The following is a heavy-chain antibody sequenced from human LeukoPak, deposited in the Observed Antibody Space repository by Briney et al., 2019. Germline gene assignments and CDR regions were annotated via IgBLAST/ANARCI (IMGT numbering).Heavy chain of an antibody. CDR3: ARQSSSWYGAFDY. V-gene: IGHV4-61*01. CDR2: IYYSGST. D-gene: IGHD6-13*01. Sequence: SETLSLTCTVSGGSVSSGSYYWSWIRQPPGKGLEWIGYIYYSGSTNCNPSLKSRVTISVDTSKNQFSLKLSSVTAADTAVYYCARQSSSWYGAFDYWGQGTLVTVSS. J-gene: IGHJ4*02. CDR1: GGSVSSGSYY.